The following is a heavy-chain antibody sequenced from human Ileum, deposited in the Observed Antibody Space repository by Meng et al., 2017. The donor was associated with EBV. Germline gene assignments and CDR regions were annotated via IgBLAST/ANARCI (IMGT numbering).Heavy chain of an antibody. V-gene: IGHV4-4*02. CDR3: ARVGQWLPIDY. D-gene: IGHD6-19*01. J-gene: IGHJ4*02. Sequence: QAQVREWSPGLGKPSGTLSLTCYVFGGSLRSSNWGSWVRQPPGKGLEWIGEIYHSGSTNYNPSLKSRVTISVDKSKNQFSLNLSSVTAADTAVYYCARVGQWLPIDYWGQGTLVTVSS. CDR1: GGSLRSSNW. CDR2: IYHSGST.